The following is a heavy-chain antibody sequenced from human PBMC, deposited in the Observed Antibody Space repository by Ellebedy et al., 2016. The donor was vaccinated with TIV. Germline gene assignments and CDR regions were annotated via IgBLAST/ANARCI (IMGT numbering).Heavy chain of an antibody. CDR3: ARGRYSSLLAIYYYYGMDV. CDR1: GGTFSSYA. CDR2: IIPIFGTA. J-gene: IGHJ6*02. Sequence: ASVKVSCXASGGTFSSYAVSWVRQAPGQGLEWMGGIIPIFGTANYAQKFQGRVTITADESTSTAYMELSSLRSEDTAVYYCARGRYSSLLAIYYYYGMDVWGQGTTVTVSS. V-gene: IGHV1-69*13. D-gene: IGHD6-13*01.